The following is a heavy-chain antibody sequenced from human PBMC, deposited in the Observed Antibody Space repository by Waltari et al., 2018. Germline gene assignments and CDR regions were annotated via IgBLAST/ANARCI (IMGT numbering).Heavy chain of an antibody. D-gene: IGHD6-25*01. J-gene: IGHJ1*01. V-gene: IGHV3-23*04. CDR2: ISGSGGST. Sequence: EVQLVEYGGGLVQPGGSLRLSCTASEFTLSSYAMSWVRQAPGKGLEWVSAISGSGGSTYYADSVKGRFTISRDNSKNTLYLQMNSLRAEDTAVYYCAKPGYSSGDFQHWGQGTLVTVSS. CDR3: AKPGYSSGDFQH. CDR1: EFTLSSYA.